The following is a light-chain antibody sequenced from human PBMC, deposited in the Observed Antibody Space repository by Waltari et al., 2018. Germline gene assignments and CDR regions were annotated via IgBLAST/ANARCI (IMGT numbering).Light chain of an antibody. CDR3: QQYNSYSWT. CDR1: QTISYW. J-gene: IGKJ1*01. Sequence: DIKMTQSPSTLSASVGDSVTITCRAHQTISYWLAWYQQKPGKAPRLLMYDASILESGVPSRFSGSASGTEFTLSINSLQPDDFACYYCQQYNSYSWTFGQGTKVEIK. CDR2: DAS. V-gene: IGKV1-5*01.